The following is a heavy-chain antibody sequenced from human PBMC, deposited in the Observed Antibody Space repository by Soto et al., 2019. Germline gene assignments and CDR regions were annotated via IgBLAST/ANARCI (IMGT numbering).Heavy chain of an antibody. D-gene: IGHD3-10*01. Sequence: QVQLQESGPGLVKPSETLSLTCTVSGGSIDGRNCAWIRQPPGKGLEWVGYVYYDGGSSYNPSVKGRLALSMDTSKRQSSLQSRSVTAADTAVYYCVRQGIGNLHGLVDVWGRGTTVTVSS. CDR2: VYYDGGS. CDR3: VRQGIGNLHGLVDV. J-gene: IGHJ6*02. CDR1: GGSIDGRN. V-gene: IGHV4-59*08.